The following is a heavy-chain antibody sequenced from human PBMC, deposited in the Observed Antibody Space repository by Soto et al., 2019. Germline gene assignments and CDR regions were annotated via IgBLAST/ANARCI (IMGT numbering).Heavy chain of an antibody. CDR1: GGSFSSYS. J-gene: IGHJ4*02. Sequence: QVQLVQSGAEVKKPGSSVKVSCKASGGSFSSYSISWVRQAPGQGLEWMGGIMPISDSTKYAQNFQDRVTITADRSTGTAYMELRSQRSDDTAVYYCASMFGGIFDWWGQGTLVNASS. D-gene: IGHD3-3*01. V-gene: IGHV1-69*06. CDR3: ASMFGGIFDW. CDR2: IMPISDST.